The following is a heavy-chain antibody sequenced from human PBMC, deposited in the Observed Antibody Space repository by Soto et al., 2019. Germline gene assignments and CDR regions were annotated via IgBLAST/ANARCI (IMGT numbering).Heavy chain of an antibody. D-gene: IGHD2-2*01. J-gene: IGHJ4*02. V-gene: IGHV4-59*01. Sequence: QVQLQESGPGLVKPSETLSLTCTVSGGSISSYYWSWIRQPPGKGLEWIGYIYYSGSTNYNPSLKSRVTISVDTSKNQFSLKLSSVTAADTAVYYGARRAPHCSSTSCFLFDYWGQGTLVTVSS. CDR2: IYYSGST. CDR3: ARRAPHCSSTSCFLFDY. CDR1: GGSISSYY.